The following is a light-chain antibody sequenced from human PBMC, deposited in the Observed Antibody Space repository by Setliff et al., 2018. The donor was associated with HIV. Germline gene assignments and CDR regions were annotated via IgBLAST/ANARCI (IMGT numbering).Light chain of an antibody. J-gene: IGLJ3*02. CDR2: EVI. CDR1: SSDIGVSKF. Sequence: QSALTQPASVSGSPGQSITISCTGTSSDIGVSKFVSWYQQHPGRAPKLVIYEVINRPSGVSDRFSGSKSGNTASLTISGLQAEDEADYYCSSYKTGNTLVFGGGTQLTVL. V-gene: IGLV2-14*01. CDR3: SSYKTGNTLV.